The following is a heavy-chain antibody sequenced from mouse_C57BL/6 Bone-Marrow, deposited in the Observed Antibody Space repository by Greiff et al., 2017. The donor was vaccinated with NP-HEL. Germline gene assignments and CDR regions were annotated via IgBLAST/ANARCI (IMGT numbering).Heavy chain of an antibody. V-gene: IGHV7-1*01. Sequence: EVQVVESGGGLVQSGRSLRLSCATSGFTFSDFYMEWVRQAPGKGLEWIAASRNKANDYTTEYSASVKGRFIVSRDTSQSILYLQMNALRAEDTAIYYCARDRDSSGHWYFDVWGTGTTVTVSS. CDR3: ARDRDSSGHWYFDV. D-gene: IGHD3-2*02. CDR1: GFTFSDFY. J-gene: IGHJ1*03. CDR2: SRNKANDYTT.